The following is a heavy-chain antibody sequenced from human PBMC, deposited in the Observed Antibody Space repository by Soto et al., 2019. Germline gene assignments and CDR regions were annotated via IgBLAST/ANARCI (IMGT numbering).Heavy chain of an antibody. CDR1: GYTFTSYG. CDR2: ISAYNGNT. V-gene: IGHV1-18*01. D-gene: IGHD5-18*01. J-gene: IGHJ6*03. CDR3: AAWGYPASGVSDYYYMDV. Sequence: ASVNVSCKASGYTFTSYGISWVRQAPGQGLEWMGWISAYNGNTNYAQKLQGRVTMTTDTSTSTAYMELRSLRSDDTAVYYCAAWGYPASGVSDYYYMDVWGEGTTVTVSS.